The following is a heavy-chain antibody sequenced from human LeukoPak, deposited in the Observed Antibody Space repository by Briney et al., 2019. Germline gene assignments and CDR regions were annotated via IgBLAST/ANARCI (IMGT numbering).Heavy chain of an antibody. D-gene: IGHD3-22*01. CDR3: ARGGEDSGYYALPFDY. J-gene: IGHJ4*02. Sequence: ASVKVSCKASGYTLTGYYMHWVRQAPGQGLEWMGWINPNSGGTNYAQKFQGRVTMTRDTSISTAYMELSRLRSDDTAVYYCARGGEDSGYYALPFDYWGQGTLVTVSS. CDR1: GYTLTGYY. CDR2: INPNSGGT. V-gene: IGHV1-2*02.